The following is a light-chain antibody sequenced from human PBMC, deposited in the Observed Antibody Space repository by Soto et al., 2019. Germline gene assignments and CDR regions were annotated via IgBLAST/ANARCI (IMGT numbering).Light chain of an antibody. CDR3: CSFAGRYTLG. Sequence: QSVLTQPRSVSGSPGQSVTISCTGTSRDVGNYNYVSWYQQHPGKAPKVVIYDVNKRPSGVSDRFSGSKSGNTASLTISGLQADDEADYFCCSFAGRYTLGFGGGTKLTVL. V-gene: IGLV2-11*01. CDR1: SRDVGNYNY. CDR2: DVN. J-gene: IGLJ3*02.